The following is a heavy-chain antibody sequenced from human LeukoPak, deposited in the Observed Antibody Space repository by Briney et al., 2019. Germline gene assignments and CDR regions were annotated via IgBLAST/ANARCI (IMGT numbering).Heavy chain of an antibody. V-gene: IGHV1-69*06. D-gene: IGHD3-3*01. J-gene: IGHJ6*02. CDR3: ARGLFGVILIGQKQFYAMDV. CDR1: GATFSNNA. CDR2: VIPILGTT. Sequence: GSSVKVSCKTSGATFSNNAFSWVRQAPGQGLEWMGGVIPILGTTNYAQNFQGRVTITADRSTVTVYMELNSLKSEDTAVYYCARGLFGVILIGQKQFYAMDVWGQGTTVTVSS.